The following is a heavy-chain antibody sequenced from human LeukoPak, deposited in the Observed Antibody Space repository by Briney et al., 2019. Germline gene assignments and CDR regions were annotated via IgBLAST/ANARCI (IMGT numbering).Heavy chain of an antibody. CDR3: ARALGYCSGGSCYLHPFDY. CDR2: IYYSGST. CDR1: GGSISSYY. D-gene: IGHD2-15*01. Sequence: PSETLSLTCTVSGGSISSYYWSWIRQPPGKGLEWIGYIYYSGSTNYNPSLKSRVTISVDTSKNQFSLKLSSVTAADTAVYYCARALGYCSGGSCYLHPFDYWGQGTLVTVSS. V-gene: IGHV4-59*01. J-gene: IGHJ4*02.